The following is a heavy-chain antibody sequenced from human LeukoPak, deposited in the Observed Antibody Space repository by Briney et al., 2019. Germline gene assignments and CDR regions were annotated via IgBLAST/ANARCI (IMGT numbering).Heavy chain of an antibody. CDR2: ISSSGSTI. CDR3: AELGITMIGGV. Sequence: PGGSLRLSCAASGFTFDDFGMSWVRQVPGKGLEWVSYISSSGSTIYYADSVKGRFTISRDNAKNSLYLQMNSLRAEDTAVYYCAELGITMIGGVWGKGTTVTISS. J-gene: IGHJ6*04. CDR1: GFTFDDFG. D-gene: IGHD3-10*02. V-gene: IGHV3-48*03.